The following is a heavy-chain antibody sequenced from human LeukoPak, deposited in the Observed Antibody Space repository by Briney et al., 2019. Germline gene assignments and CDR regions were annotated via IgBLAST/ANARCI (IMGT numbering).Heavy chain of an antibody. V-gene: IGHV3-20*04. CDR1: GFTFDDYG. Sequence: GGSPRLSCAASGFTFDDYGMSWVRQAPGKGLEWVSGINWNGGSTGYADSVKGRFTISRDNAKNSLYLQMNSLRAEDTALYYCARDLYCTNGVCFPADYWGQGTLVTVSS. CDR2: INWNGGST. CDR3: ARDLYCTNGVCFPADY. J-gene: IGHJ4*02. D-gene: IGHD2-8*01.